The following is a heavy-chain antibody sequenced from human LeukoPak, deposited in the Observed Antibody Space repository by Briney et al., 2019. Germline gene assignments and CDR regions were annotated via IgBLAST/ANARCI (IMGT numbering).Heavy chain of an antibody. CDR1: GYTFTSYD. J-gene: IGHJ4*02. V-gene: IGHV1-8*01. Sequence: ASVKVSCKASGYTFTSYDINWVRQATGQGLEWMGWMNPNSGNTGYAQKFQGRVTMTRNTSISTAYMELSSLRSEDTAVYYCARDRRGTGMVENDYWGQGTLVTVSS. D-gene: IGHD5-18*01. CDR2: MNPNSGNT. CDR3: ARDRRGTGMVENDY.